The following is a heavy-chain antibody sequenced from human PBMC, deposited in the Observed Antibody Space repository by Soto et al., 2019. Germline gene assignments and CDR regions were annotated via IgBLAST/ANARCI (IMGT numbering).Heavy chain of an antibody. Sequence: QVQLQESGPGLVKPSQTLSLTCTVSGGSISSGDYYWSWIRQPPGKGLEWIGYIYDSGSTYYNSSLKSRVNITLDTSKTQFSLKLTSVTAADTAVYSCARDNGVGPWGQGTLVTVSS. J-gene: IGHJ5*02. CDR2: IYDSGST. CDR1: GGSISSGDYY. D-gene: IGHD2-8*01. V-gene: IGHV4-30-4*01. CDR3: ARDNGVGP.